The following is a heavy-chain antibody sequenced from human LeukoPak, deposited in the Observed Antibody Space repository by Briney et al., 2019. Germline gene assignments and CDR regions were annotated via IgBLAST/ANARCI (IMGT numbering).Heavy chain of an antibody. V-gene: IGHV3-21*01. CDR3: ARGADYGPLRDY. D-gene: IGHD4-17*01. CDR1: GFTFSSYS. J-gene: IGHJ4*02. CDR2: ISSSSSFI. Sequence: GGSLRLSCAASGFTFSSYSMNWVRQAPGKGLEWVSSISSSSSFIYYADSVKGRFTISRDNAKNSLYLQMNSLRAEDTAVYYCARGADYGPLRDYWGQGTLVTVSS.